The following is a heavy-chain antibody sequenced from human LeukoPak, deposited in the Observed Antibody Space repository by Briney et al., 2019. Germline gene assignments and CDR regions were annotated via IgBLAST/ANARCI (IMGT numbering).Heavy chain of an antibody. V-gene: IGHV4-61*02. D-gene: IGHD2/OR15-2a*01. J-gene: IGHJ3*02. CDR3: ARLFSNDAFDI. CDR2: IYSSGST. CDR1: GGSISSGSYY. Sequence: SQTLSLTCTVSGGSISSGSYYWSWIRQPAGKGLEWIGRIYSSGSTNYNPSLKSRVTISVDTSKNQFSLKLSSVTAADTAVYYCARLFSNDAFDIWGQGTMVTVSS.